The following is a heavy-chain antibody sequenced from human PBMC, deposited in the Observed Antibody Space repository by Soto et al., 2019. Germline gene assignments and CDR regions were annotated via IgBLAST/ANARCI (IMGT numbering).Heavy chain of an antibody. CDR1: GGTFSSYA. Sequence: QVQLVQSGAEVKKPGSSVKVSCKTSGGTFSSYAISWVRQAPGQGLEWMGGIIPIFDTANYAQKFQGRVTITADEYRSTAYMEMSSLRSEDTAVYYCARDDCSSTSCYYYYYYCMDVWGQGTTVTVSS. V-gene: IGHV1-69*12. J-gene: IGHJ6*02. CDR2: IIPIFDTA. D-gene: IGHD2-2*01. CDR3: ARDDCSSTSCYYYYYYCMDV.